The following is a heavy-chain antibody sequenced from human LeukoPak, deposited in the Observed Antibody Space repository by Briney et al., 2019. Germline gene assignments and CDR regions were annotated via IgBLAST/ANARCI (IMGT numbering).Heavy chain of an antibody. J-gene: IGHJ5*02. CDR3: ARDLDIVVVAAPNWFDP. Sequence: ASVKVSCKASGYTFTGYYMHWVRQAPGQGLEWMGRINPNSGGTNYAQKFQGRVTMTRDTSISTAYMELSRLRSDDTAVYYCARDLDIVVVAAPNWFDPWGQGTLVTVSS. D-gene: IGHD2-2*03. V-gene: IGHV1-2*06. CDR1: GYTFTGYY. CDR2: INPNSGGT.